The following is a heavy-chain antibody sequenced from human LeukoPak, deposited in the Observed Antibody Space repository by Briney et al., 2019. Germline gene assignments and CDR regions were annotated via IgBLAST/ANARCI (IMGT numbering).Heavy chain of an antibody. CDR2: ISSSSSYI. D-gene: IGHD6-19*01. J-gene: IGHJ5*02. CDR1: GVTFSSYS. CDR3: ARDGSSGSGWYSGFAP. V-gene: IGHV3-21*01. Sequence: GGSLRLSCAASGVTFSSYSMNWVRQAPGKGLEWVSSISSSSSYIYYADSVKGRFTISRDNAKNSLYLQMNSLRAEDTAVYYCARDGSSGSGWYSGFAPWGQGTLVTVSS.